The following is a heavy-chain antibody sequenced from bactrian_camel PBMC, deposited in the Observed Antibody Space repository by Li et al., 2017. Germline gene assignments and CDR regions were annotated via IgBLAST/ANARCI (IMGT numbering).Heavy chain of an antibody. Sequence: HVQLVESGGGSVEAGESLRLSCKADGFTYLRYCMGWFRQAPGKEREGVAAIAGDGRTDYADSVKGRFTISRDGAKNIIALQMHSLKPEDTATYYCATNKRPGAGALSVAGYNAWGQGTQVTVS. CDR3: ATNKRPGAGALSVAGYNA. V-gene: IGHV3S55*01. CDR2: IAGDGRT. J-gene: IGHJ6*01. CDR1: GFTYLRYC. D-gene: IGHD4*01.